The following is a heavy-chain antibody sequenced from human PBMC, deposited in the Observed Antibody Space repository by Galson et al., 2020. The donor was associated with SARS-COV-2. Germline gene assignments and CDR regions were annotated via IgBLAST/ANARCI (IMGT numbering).Heavy chain of an antibody. CDR3: ARDAGYCSDGCHDWYFDL. Sequence: TGGSLRLSCAASGFTFSYYDMHWVRQAPGKGLEWVTLISYDGSNKYYADSVKGRFTISRDNSRNTLHMQMNSLRPEDTAVYFCARDAGYCSDGCHDWYFDLWGRGTLVTVSS. V-gene: IGHV3-30-3*01. CDR1: GFTFSYYD. D-gene: IGHD2-15*01. J-gene: IGHJ2*01. CDR2: ISYDGSNK.